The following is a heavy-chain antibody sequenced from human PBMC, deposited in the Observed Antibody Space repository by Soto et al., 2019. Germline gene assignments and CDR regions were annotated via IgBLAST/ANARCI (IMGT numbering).Heavy chain of an antibody. V-gene: IGHV3-53*02. CDR2: VYSGGAT. CDR3: ARVPGCL. CDR1: GFSVSRNY. J-gene: IGHJ4*02. D-gene: IGHD3-10*01. Sequence: QLVETGGGSIQPGTSLTLSCAASGFSVSRNYMTWVRQAPGKGLEWVSFVYSGGATFYADSVKGRFILSRDDSQNTMYLQMNNLRAEDTAVYYCARVPGCLGGRGTLVTVAS.